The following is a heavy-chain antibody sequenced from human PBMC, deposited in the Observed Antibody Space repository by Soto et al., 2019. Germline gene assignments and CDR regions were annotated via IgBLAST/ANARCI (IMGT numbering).Heavy chain of an antibody. CDR2: IYHSGST. CDR1: GYSITNGYY. J-gene: IGHJ4*02. V-gene: IGHV4-38-2*01. CDR3: ARHGGYYFDY. Sequence: SETLSLTCAVSGYSITNGYYWGWIRQPPGMGLEWIGSIYHSGSTSYNPSLRSRVTISVVTSKNQFSLKLRSVTAADTAIYYCARHGGYYFDYWGQGTLVTVSS.